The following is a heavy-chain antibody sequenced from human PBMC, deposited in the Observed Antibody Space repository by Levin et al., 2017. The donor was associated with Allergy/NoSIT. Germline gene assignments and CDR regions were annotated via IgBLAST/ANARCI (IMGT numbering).Heavy chain of an antibody. Sequence: GESLKISCAASGFTVNNYWMHWVRQAPGKGLVWVSRINGDGSTTNYADSVKGRFTISRDNAKNILYLQMFSLRAEDTALYYCVRGRPAMDNIYYNYNGMDVWGQGTSVTVSS. CDR1: GFTVNNYW. V-gene: IGHV3-74*01. J-gene: IGHJ6*02. CDR3: VRGRPAMDNIYYNYNGMDV. D-gene: IGHD1-1*01. CDR2: INGDGSTT.